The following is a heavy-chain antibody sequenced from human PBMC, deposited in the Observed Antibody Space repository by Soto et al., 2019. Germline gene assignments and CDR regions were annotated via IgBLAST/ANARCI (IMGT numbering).Heavy chain of an antibody. Sequence: PSETLSLTCTVSGCSIRTGDYYWVWIRQTPGRVLEWSGSVYYTGTNYYPPPLQGRVTTSDDTYNNTFFMELRFVTADAAAVYFSARGPCILMGNNIVPRNYYFDYWAQGKLVPVSS. CDR2: VYYTGTN. CDR1: GCSIRTGDYY. V-gene: IGHV4-39*02. D-gene: IGHD2-21*01. CDR3: ARGPCILMGNNIVPRNYYFDY. J-gene: IGHJ4*02.